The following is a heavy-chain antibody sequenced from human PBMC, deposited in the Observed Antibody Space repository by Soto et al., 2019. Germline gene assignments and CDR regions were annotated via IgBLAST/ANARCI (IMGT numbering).Heavy chain of an antibody. V-gene: IGHV4-4*07. J-gene: IGHJ3*01. CDR3: AGGDFFDL. CDR1: GDSISGFY. D-gene: IGHD3-16*01. Sequence: QVQLQESGPGLVKSSETVSLICTVSGDSISGFYWTWIRQPAGKGLEWIGRIYSSGNANYNPSLRVGFPMSVDWSGNKFPRRVAFVTAADRAVFSCAGGDFFDLGAKGKKVPVSS. CDR2: IYSSGNA.